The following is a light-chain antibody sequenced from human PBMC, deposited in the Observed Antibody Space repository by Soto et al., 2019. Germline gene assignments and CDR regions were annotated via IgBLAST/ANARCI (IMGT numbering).Light chain of an antibody. Sequence: EIVLTQSPGTLSLSPGERATLPCSSSQSFSSSYLAWYQQKPGQAPRLLIYGASSRATGIPDRFSGSGSGTEFTLTISSLQSEDFAVYYCQQYNNWPLTFGGGTKVDNK. CDR3: QQYNNWPLT. CDR2: GAS. J-gene: IGKJ4*01. V-gene: IGKV3-20*01. CDR1: QSFSSSY.